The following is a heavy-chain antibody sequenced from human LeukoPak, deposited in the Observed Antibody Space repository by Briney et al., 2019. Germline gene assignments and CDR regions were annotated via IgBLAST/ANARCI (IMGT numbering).Heavy chain of an antibody. V-gene: IGHV3-23*01. Sequence: GGSLRLSCAASGFTFSSYAMSWVRQAPGKGLEWVSAISGSGSSTYYADSVKGRFTISGDNSKNTLYLQVNSLRAEDTAVYYCAKARHYDFWSGEGNFDYWGQGTLVTVSS. CDR2: ISGSGSST. CDR3: AKARHYDFWSGEGNFDY. CDR1: GFTFSSYA. J-gene: IGHJ4*02. D-gene: IGHD3-3*01.